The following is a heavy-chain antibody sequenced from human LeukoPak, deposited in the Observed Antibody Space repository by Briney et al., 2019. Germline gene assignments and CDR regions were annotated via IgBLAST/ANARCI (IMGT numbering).Heavy chain of an antibody. J-gene: IGHJ4*02. V-gene: IGHV1-69*02. CDR3: ARSYDYVWGSHFDY. Sequence: GASVKVSCKASGGTFSRYTISWVRQAPGQGLEWMGSIIPILGIANYAQKFQGRVTITADKSTSTAYMALSSLRSEDTAVYYCARSYDYVWGSHFDYWGQGTLVTVSS. D-gene: IGHD3-16*01. CDR1: GGTFSRYT. CDR2: IIPILGIA.